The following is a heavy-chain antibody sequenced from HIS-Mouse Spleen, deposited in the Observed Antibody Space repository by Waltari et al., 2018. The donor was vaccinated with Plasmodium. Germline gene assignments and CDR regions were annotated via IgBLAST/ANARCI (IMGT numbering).Heavy chain of an antibody. J-gene: IGHJ4*02. D-gene: IGHD1-26*01. CDR1: GYTFTSCG. V-gene: IGHV1-18*01. CDR3: ARLLPWVHGHFDY. CDR2: ISAYNGNT. Sequence: QVQLVPSGAEVKKPGASVQVPCKASGYTFTSCGIIWARPAPGKGLEWMGWISAYNGNTNYAQKPQGRVTMTTDTSTSTAYMELRSLRSDDTAVYYCARLLPWVHGHFDYWGQGTLVTVSS.